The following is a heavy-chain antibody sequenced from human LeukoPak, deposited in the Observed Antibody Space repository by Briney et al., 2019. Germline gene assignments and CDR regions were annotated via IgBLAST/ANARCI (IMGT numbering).Heavy chain of an antibody. Sequence: SETLSLTCTVSGVSISSRSYYWGWIRQPPGKGLEWIGSIYDSGSTYYNPSLKSRVTISVDTSKNQFSLKLSSVTAADTAVYYCARHVGSGSFRFDYWGQGTLVTVSS. D-gene: IGHD6-19*01. J-gene: IGHJ4*02. CDR2: IYDSGST. CDR1: GVSISSRSYY. V-gene: IGHV4-39*01. CDR3: ARHVGSGSFRFDY.